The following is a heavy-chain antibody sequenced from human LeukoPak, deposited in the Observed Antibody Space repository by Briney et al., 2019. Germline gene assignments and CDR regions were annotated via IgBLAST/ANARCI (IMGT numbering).Heavy chain of an antibody. CDR2: ISSNGGST. Sequence: PGGSLRLSCAASGFTFSSYAMHWVRQAPGKGLEYVSAISSNGGSTYYANSVKGRFTISRDNSKNTLYLQMGSLRAEDMAVYYCASGAAWGYYYDSSGHPLGYWGQGTLVTVSS. CDR3: ASGAAWGYYYDSSGHPLGY. J-gene: IGHJ4*02. D-gene: IGHD3-22*01. CDR1: GFTFSSYA. V-gene: IGHV3-64*01.